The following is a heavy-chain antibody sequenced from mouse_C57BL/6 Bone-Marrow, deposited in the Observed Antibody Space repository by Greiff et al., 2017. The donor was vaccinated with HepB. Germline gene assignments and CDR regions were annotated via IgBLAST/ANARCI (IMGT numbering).Heavy chain of an antibody. V-gene: IGHV1-82*01. CDR1: GYAFSSSW. J-gene: IGHJ2*01. Sequence: QVQLQQSGPELVKPGASVKISCKASGYAFSSSWMNWVKQRPGKGLESIGRIYPGDGDTNYNGKFKGKATLTADKSSSTAYMQLSSLTSEDSAVYFCARRGVRYFDYWGQGTTLTVSS. CDR3: ARRGVRYFDY. D-gene: IGHD1-1*01. CDR2: IYPGDGDT.